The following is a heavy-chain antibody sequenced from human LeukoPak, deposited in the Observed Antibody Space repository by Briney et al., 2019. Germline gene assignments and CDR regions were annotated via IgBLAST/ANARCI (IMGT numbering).Heavy chain of an antibody. D-gene: IGHD4-17*01. V-gene: IGHV4-34*01. CDR1: GGSFSGYY. CDR2: INHSGST. Sequence: SETLSLTCAVYGGSFSGYYWSWIRQPPGKGLEWIGEINHSGSTNYNPSLKSRVAISVDTSKNQFSLKLSSVTAADTAVYYCARATVTTYRRRSKYYFDYWGQGTLVTVSS. J-gene: IGHJ4*02. CDR3: ARATVTTYRRRSKYYFDY.